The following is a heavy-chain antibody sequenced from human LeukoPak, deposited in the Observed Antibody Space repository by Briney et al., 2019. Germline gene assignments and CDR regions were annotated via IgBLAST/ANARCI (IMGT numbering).Heavy chain of an antibody. D-gene: IGHD3-22*01. CDR3: ARESAAMIIVVMDDGAFDI. CDR2: INPNSGGT. J-gene: IGHJ3*02. CDR1: GYTFTGSF. Sequence: ASVKVSCKASGYTFTGSFMHWVRQAPGQGLEWMGWINPNSGGTNYAQKFQGRVTMTRDTSISTAYMELSRLRSDDTAVYYCARESAAMIIVVMDDGAFDIWGQGTMVTVSS. V-gene: IGHV1-2*02.